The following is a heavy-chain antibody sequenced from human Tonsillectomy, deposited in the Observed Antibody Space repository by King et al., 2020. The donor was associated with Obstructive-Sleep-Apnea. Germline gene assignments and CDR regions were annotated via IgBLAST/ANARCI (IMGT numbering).Heavy chain of an antibody. V-gene: IGHV2-26*01. CDR2: IFSNYEK. J-gene: IGHJ4*02. D-gene: IGHD5-18*01. CDR1: GFSLSNARMG. Sequence: FTLKESGPVLVKPTETLTLTCTVSGFSLSNARMGVSWIRQPPGKALEWLAHIFSNYEKSFITSLKTRLTISKDPPKSQVVLTMTNMDPVDTATYYCARNTAMVLGYDYWGQGTLVTVSS. CDR3: ARNTAMVLGYDY.